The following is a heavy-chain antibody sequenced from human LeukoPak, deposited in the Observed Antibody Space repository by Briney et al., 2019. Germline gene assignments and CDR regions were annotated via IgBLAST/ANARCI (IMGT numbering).Heavy chain of an antibody. V-gene: IGHV4-39*07. CDR2: INHSGST. J-gene: IGHJ6*03. CDR1: GGSISSSSYY. CDR3: ARVGSGYGTPDTGSYYYYYMDV. D-gene: IGHD5-12*01. Sequence: PSETLSLTCTVSGGSISSSSYYWSWIRQPPGKGLEWIGEINHSGSTNYNPSLKSRVTISVDTSKNQFSLKLSSVTAADTAVYYCARVGSGYGTPDTGSYYYYYMDVWGKGTTVTVSS.